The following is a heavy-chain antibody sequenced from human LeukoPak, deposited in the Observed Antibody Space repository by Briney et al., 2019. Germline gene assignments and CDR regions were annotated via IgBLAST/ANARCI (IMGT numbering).Heavy chain of an antibody. J-gene: IGHJ5*02. D-gene: IGHD3-9*01. CDR2: IYYSGST. CDR3: ARQYYDILTGYYNDRHAPFDP. CDR1: GGSISSSSYY. Sequence: SETLSLTCTVSGGSISSSSYYWGWIRQPPGKGLEWIASIYYSGSTYYNPSLKSRVTISVDTSKNQFSLKLSSVTAADTAVYYCARQYYDILTGYYNDRHAPFDPWGQGTLVTVSS. V-gene: IGHV4-39*01.